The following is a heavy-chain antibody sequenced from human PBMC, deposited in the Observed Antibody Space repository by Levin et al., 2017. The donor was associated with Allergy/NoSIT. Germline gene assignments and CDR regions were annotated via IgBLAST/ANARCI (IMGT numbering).Heavy chain of an antibody. CDR3: ARGWFLNYGLLS. J-gene: IGHJ4*02. CDR2: ISSSSSAI. D-gene: IGHD3-10*01. CDR1: GFTFSSYS. Sequence: PGGSLRLSCAASGFTFSSYSMNWVRQAPGKGPEWVSYISSSSSAIYYADSVKGRFTISRDNAENSLYLQMNSLRDEDSAVYYCARGWFLNYGLLSWGQGTLVTVSS. V-gene: IGHV3-48*02.